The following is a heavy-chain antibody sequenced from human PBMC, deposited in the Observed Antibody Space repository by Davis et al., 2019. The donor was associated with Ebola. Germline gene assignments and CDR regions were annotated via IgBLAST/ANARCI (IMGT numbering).Heavy chain of an antibody. CDR1: GFTFNTYA. Sequence: PGGSLRLSCAASGFTFNTYAMNWVRQAPGKGLEWVSSITTDSVYIYYADSVQGRFTISRDNAKNSLYLQMDSLRAEDTGVYYCARADSPMEYYFYGMDVWGKGAAVTVSS. J-gene: IGHJ6*04. CDR3: ARADSPMEYYFYGMDV. D-gene: IGHD2/OR15-2a*01. CDR2: ITTDSVYI. V-gene: IGHV3-21*06.